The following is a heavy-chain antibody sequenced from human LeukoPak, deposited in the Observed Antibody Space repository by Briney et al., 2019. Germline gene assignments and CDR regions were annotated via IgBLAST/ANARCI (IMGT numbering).Heavy chain of an antibody. D-gene: IGHD3-10*01. CDR2: ISGSGGST. CDR1: GFTFSSYA. Sequence: GGSLTLSCAASGFTFSSYAMSWVRQAPGKGLEWVSGISGSGGSTNYADSVKGRFTISRDNSKNTLYLQMNSLRVEDTAVYYCAKDQGVYYMDVWGKGTTVTVSS. V-gene: IGHV3-23*01. CDR3: AKDQGVYYMDV. J-gene: IGHJ6*03.